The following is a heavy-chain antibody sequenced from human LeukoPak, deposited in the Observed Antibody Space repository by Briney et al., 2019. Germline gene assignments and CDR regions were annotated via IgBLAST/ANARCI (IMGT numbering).Heavy chain of an antibody. CDR1: GYTFTSYG. CDR3: ARVEAAAGPGGPMYYYGMDV. V-gene: IGHV1-18*01. CDR2: ISAYNGNT. Sequence: ASVKVSCKASGYTFTSYGISWVRQAPGQGLEWMGWISAYNGNTNYAQKLQGRVTMTTDTSTSTAYMELSSLRSEDTAVYYCARVEAAAGPGGPMYYYGMDVWGQGTTVTVSS. D-gene: IGHD6-13*01. J-gene: IGHJ6*02.